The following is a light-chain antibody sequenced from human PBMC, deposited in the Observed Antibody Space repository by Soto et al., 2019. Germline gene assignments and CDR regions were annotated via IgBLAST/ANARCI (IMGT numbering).Light chain of an antibody. V-gene: IGKV3-15*01. CDR2: GAS. CDR1: ESASRN. CDR3: QQFQQWSLT. J-gene: IGKJ4*01. Sequence: EIVMTQSPATVSVSPGERATLSCRASESASRNLAWYQQKPGQAPRLLIYGASTRATGIPARFSGSGSGTEFTLTISSLQSEHFAVYCCQQFQQWSLTFGGRTNVEIK.